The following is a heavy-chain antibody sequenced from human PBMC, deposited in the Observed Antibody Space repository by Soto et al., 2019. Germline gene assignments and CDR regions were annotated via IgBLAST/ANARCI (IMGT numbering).Heavy chain of an antibody. Sequence: QVQLVQSGAEVKKPGSSVKVSCKASGGTFSSYAISWVRQAPGQGLEWMGGIIPIFGTANYAQKFQGRVTITADNSTSTAYMELSSRRSEDTAVSYCGRNTLHSGPDYWGQGTLVTVSS. D-gene: IGHD3-16*02. CDR1: GGTFSSYA. CDR3: GRNTLHSGPDY. V-gene: IGHV1-69*06. CDR2: IIPIFGTA. J-gene: IGHJ4*02.